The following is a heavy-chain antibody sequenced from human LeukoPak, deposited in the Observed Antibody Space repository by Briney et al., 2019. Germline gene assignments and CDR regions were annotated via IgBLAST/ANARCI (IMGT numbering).Heavy chain of an antibody. D-gene: IGHD2-15*01. CDR1: GYTFTSYD. V-gene: IGHV1-8*01. J-gene: IGHJ4*02. Sequence: GASVKVSCKASGYTFTSYDINWVRQATGQGLEWMGWMNPNSGNTGYAQNFQGRVTMTRDTSISTAYMELSSLRSEDTAVYYCAGAYCSGGGGYSDCWGQGTLVTVSS. CDR3: AGAYCSGGGGYSDC. CDR2: MNPNSGNT.